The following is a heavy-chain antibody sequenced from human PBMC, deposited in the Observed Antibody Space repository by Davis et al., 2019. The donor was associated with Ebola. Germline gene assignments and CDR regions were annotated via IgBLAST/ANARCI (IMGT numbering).Heavy chain of an antibody. CDR1: GYTFTSYA. CDR3: ARLLMTTVTVEDY. CDR2: INAGNGNT. D-gene: IGHD4-17*01. Sequence: AASVKVSCKASGYTFTSYAMHWVRQAPGQRLEWMGWINAGNGNTKYSQKFQGRVTITRDTSASTAYMELSSLRSEDTAVYYCARLLMTTVTVEDYWGQGTLVTVSS. J-gene: IGHJ4*02. V-gene: IGHV1-3*01.